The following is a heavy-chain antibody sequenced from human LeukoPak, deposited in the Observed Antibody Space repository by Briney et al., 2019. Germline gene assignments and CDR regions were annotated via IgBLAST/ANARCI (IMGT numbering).Heavy chain of an antibody. CDR2: INHSGST. J-gene: IGHJ4*02. Sequence: SETLSLTCTVSGGSINSGGYYWTWIRQPPGKGLERIGEINHSGSTNYNPSLKSRVTISVDTSKNQFSLKLSSVTAADTAVYYCARGRPFIGYCSGGSCYFLDYWGQGTLVTVSS. V-gene: IGHV4-34*01. D-gene: IGHD2-15*01. CDR1: GGSINSGGYY. CDR3: ARGRPFIGYCSGGSCYFLDY.